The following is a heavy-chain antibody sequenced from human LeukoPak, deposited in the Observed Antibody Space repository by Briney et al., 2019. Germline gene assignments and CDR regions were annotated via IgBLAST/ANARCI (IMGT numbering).Heavy chain of an antibody. CDR2: ISGSGGGT. CDR1: GFTFSSYA. D-gene: IGHD1-1*01. J-gene: IGHJ4*02. V-gene: IGHV3-23*01. Sequence: PGGSLRLSCAASGFTFSSYAMSWVRQAPGKGLEWVSTISGSGGGTFYADSVKGRFTISRDNSENTLYLQMNSLRAEDTAVYYCAKASALGPNAPFDYWGQGTLVTVSS. CDR3: AKASALGPNAPFDY.